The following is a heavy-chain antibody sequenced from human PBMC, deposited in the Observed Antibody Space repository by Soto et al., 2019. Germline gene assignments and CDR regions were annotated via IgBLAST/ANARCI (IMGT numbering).Heavy chain of an antibody. CDR1: GGSFSGYY. V-gene: IGHV4-34*01. CDR2: INHSGST. Sequence: SETLSLTCAVYGGSFSGYYWSWIRQPPGKGLEWIGEINHSGSTNYNPSLKSRVTISVDTSKNQFSLKLSSVTAADTAVYYCASSVPPLRGNNYYYYGMDVWGQGTTVTVSS. D-gene: IGHD3-10*01. CDR3: ASSVPPLRGNNYYYYGMDV. J-gene: IGHJ6*02.